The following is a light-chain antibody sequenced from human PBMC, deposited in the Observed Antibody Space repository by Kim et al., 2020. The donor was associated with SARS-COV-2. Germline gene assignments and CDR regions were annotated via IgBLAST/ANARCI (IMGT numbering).Light chain of an antibody. J-gene: IGKJ2*01. CDR3: QYHGDSGYT. CDR2: GTS. Sequence: EVVLTQSPGTLSLSPGERATLSCRASQSFSSSYLAWYLQKPGQAPRLLIYGTSIRATGIGDRFTGSGSGTDYTLTISSLAPEDFAVYYCQYHGDSGYTFGQGTKLEI. V-gene: IGKV3-20*01. CDR1: QSFSSSY.